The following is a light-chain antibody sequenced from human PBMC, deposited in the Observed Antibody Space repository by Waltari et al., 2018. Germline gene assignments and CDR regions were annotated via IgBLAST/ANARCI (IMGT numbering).Light chain of an antibody. CDR2: DSD. V-gene: IGLV1-47*01. CDR1: SSNIGNNH. CDR3: AAWDDSRSVV. Sequence: QSLLTQSPSASGTPGQRVSISCSGSSSNIGNNHVYWYQHFPGTAPRLLIYDSDRRPSGCPERFSASKSGTSASLAISGLRSEDEADYYCAAWDDSRSVVFGGGTRLTVL. J-gene: IGLJ2*01.